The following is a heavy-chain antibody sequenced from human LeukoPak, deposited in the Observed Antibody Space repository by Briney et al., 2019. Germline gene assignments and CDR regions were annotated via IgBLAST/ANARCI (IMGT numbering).Heavy chain of an antibody. D-gene: IGHD1-1*01. Sequence: SQTLSLTCNVSGGPIRSAGYYWSWIRQSPGRGLEWIGYIYHSGTTFYSPSLKSRVTISIDTSKNQFSLQLSSVTAADTAVYYCAGDVMSTALGAFDVWGQGTMVTVSS. CDR3: AGDVMSTALGAFDV. CDR1: GGPIRSAGYY. CDR2: IYHSGTT. J-gene: IGHJ3*01. V-gene: IGHV4-30-2*02.